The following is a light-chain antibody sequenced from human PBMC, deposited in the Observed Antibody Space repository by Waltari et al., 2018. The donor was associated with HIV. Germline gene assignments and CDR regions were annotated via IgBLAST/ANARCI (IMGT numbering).Light chain of an antibody. V-gene: IGKV4-1*01. J-gene: IGKJ1*01. CDR1: QTISYSSNTKHS. Sequence: DIVMTQSPDSLAVSLGERATVNCKSSQTISYSSNTKHSLAWYQQKPGQPPKLLIYWASTRESGVPARFSGSGSGTNFTLTISSLQAEDVAVYSCQQYYLSPWTFGQGTKVEI. CDR2: WAS. CDR3: QQYYLSPWT.